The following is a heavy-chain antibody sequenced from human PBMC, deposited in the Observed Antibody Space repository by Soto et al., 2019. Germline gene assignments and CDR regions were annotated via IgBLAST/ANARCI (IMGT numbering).Heavy chain of an antibody. CDR1: GDSISSHY. CDR2: IHTTGNT. Sequence: QVQLQESGPGLVTPSETLSLTCNVSGDSISSHYWSWIRQPAGKGLEWMGRIHTTGNTAHNHYLKSRITMSIDTSKNQMSLQLTSVTAADTAAYYCARDSRGSSPWYFDILGRGTLVTVSS. D-gene: IGHD3-22*01. J-gene: IGHJ2*01. V-gene: IGHV4-4*07. CDR3: ARDSRGSSPWYFDI.